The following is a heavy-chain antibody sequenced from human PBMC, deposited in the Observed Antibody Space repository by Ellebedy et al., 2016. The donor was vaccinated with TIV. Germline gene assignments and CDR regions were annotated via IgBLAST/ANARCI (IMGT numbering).Heavy chain of an antibody. Sequence: AASVKVSCKASGGTFSSYPISWVRQAPGQGLEWMGRIIPILGIATYAQRFQGSVTITADKSTSIAYMELSRLRSEETAVYYFAAGNDGGWFDPWGQGTLVTVSS. CDR2: IIPILGIA. CDR1: GGTFSSYP. CDR3: AAGNDGGWFDP. J-gene: IGHJ5*02. V-gene: IGHV1-69*02. D-gene: IGHD1-1*01.